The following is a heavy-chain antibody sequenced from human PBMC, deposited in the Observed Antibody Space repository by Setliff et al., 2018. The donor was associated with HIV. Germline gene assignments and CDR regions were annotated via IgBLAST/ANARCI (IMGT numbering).Heavy chain of an antibody. Sequence: SETLSLTCSVSGYFTRSGYYWGWIRQTPVKGLEWLGSIYHRGSTYYKPSLKSRVSISVDTSKNRFSLGLMSVSAADTAVYYCVRHVGKFCSDASCYGVGWFDHWGQGALVTVSS. V-gene: IGHV4-38-2*02. CDR2: IYHRGST. CDR3: VRHVGKFCSDASCYGVGWFDH. D-gene: IGHD2-2*01. J-gene: IGHJ5*02. CDR1: GYFTRSGYY.